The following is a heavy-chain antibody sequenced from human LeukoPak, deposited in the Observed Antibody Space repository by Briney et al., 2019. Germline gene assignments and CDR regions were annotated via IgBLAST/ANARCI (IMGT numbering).Heavy chain of an antibody. J-gene: IGHJ3*02. V-gene: IGHV4-39*01. CDR2: INHSGST. CDR3: ARHAGVLWFGELFAGHRAFDI. CDR1: GGSISSDTYY. Sequence: PSETLSLTCTVSGGSISSDTYYWSWIRQPPGKGLEWIGEINHSGSTNYNPSLKSRVTISVDTSKNQFSLKLSSVTAADTAVYYCARHAGVLWFGELFAGHRAFDIWGQGTMVTVSS. D-gene: IGHD3-10*01.